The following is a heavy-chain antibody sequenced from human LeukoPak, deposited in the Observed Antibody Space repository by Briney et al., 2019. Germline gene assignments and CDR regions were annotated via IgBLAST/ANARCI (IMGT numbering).Heavy chain of an antibody. Sequence: SETLSLTSAVSGSSITNNYFWGWIRRPPGKGLGWKGLEWIGTISHRGTTSHNPSLNGRVTISVDTSKNHFSLNLTSVTAADTAGYYCARFSAVPPRSFYFDCWGQGALVTVSS. D-gene: IGHD2-2*01. CDR3: ARFSAVPPRSFYFDC. V-gene: IGHV4-38-2*01. CDR2: ISHRGTT. J-gene: IGHJ4*02. CDR1: GSSITNNYF.